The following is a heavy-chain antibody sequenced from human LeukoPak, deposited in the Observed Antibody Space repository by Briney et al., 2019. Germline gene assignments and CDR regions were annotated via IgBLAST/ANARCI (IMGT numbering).Heavy chain of an antibody. CDR1: GFTFRSYA. CDR3: ARYGSYG. J-gene: IGHJ4*02. CDR2: ISSSSSYI. Sequence: GGSLRLSCAASGFTFRSYAMNWVRQAPGKGLEWVSSISSSSSYIYYVDSVKGRFTISRDNAKNSLYLQMNSLRAEDTAVYYCARYGSYGWGQGTLVTVSS. D-gene: IGHD1-26*01. V-gene: IGHV3-21*01.